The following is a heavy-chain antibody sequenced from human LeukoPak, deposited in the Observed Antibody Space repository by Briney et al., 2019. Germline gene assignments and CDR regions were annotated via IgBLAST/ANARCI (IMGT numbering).Heavy chain of an antibody. D-gene: IGHD6-19*01. CDR3: ARERENRPGYSSGHIPMFDP. Sequence: ASVKVSCKASGYTFTSYYMHWVRQAPGQGLEWMGIINPSGGSTSYAQKFQGRVTMTRDTSTSTVYMELISLRSEDTAVYYCARERENRPGYSSGHIPMFDPWGQGTLVTVSS. J-gene: IGHJ5*02. V-gene: IGHV1-46*01. CDR2: INPSGGST. CDR1: GYTFTSYY.